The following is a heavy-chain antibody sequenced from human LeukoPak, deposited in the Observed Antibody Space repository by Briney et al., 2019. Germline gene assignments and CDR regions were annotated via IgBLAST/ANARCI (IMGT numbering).Heavy chain of an antibody. D-gene: IGHD6-19*01. CDR1: GFNFRGYE. J-gene: IGHJ4*02. Sequence: GRSLRPSCAASGFNFRGYEMNWVRRAPGKGLQWLAYISSSGSSTYYADSVQGRFTISRDNAKNSLYLHMNSLRVDDTAVYYCVGEMDSGWYPYWGPGTLVTVSS. CDR3: VGEMDSGWYPY. CDR2: ISSSGSST. V-gene: IGHV3-48*03.